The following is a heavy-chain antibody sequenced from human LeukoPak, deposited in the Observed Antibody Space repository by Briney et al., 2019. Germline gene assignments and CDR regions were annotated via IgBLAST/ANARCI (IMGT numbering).Heavy chain of an antibody. J-gene: IGHJ6*03. CDR3: ARGGAHPDLYYYCYYMDV. CDR1: GGTFTSYA. D-gene: IGHD4/OR15-4a*01. CDR2: IIPILGTA. Sequence: SVTVSFKASGGTFTSYAISWVRQAPGQGLEWMGGIIPILGTANYAQKFQGRVTITTDESTSTAYMELSSLRSEDTAVYYCARGGAHPDLYYYCYYMDVWGKGTTVTVSS. V-gene: IGHV1-69*05.